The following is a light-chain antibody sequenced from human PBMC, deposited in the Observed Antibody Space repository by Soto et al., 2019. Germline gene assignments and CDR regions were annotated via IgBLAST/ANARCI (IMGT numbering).Light chain of an antibody. CDR2: DVS. V-gene: IGLV2-14*03. CDR1: NSDVGGYNY. CDR3: SSYTISSTYV. J-gene: IGLJ1*01. Sequence: QSDLTQPASVSGSPGQSITISCTGTNSDVGGYNYVSWYQHHPGQAPQLMIYDVSNRPSGVSNRFSGSKYGNTASLTISGLQAEDEADYYCSSYTISSTYVFGTGTKLTVL.